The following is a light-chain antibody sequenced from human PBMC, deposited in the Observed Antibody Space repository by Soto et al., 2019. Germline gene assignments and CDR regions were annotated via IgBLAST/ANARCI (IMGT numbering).Light chain of an antibody. CDR2: AAS. CDR1: QGISSY. CDR3: QQLNSCLRT. V-gene: IGKV1-9*01. Sequence: DIQLTQSPSFLSASVGDRVTITCRASQGISSYLAWYHQKPGKAPKLLIYAASTLQSGVPSRFSGSGSGTEFTLTISSLQPEDFATYYCQQLNSCLRTSGPGTKVDIK. J-gene: IGKJ3*01.